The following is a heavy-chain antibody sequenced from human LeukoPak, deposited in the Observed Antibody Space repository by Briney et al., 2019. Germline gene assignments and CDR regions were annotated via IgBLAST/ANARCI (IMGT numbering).Heavy chain of an antibody. CDR3: ARQKGPWIQLWEFDY. Sequence: SVKVSCKASGGTFSSYAISWVRQAPGQGLEWMGGIIPIFGTANYAQKFQGRVTITADESTSTAYMELSSLRSEDTAVYYCARQKGPWIQLWEFDYWGQGTLVTVSS. CDR2: IIPIFGTA. D-gene: IGHD5-18*01. J-gene: IGHJ4*02. V-gene: IGHV1-69*13. CDR1: GGTFSSYA.